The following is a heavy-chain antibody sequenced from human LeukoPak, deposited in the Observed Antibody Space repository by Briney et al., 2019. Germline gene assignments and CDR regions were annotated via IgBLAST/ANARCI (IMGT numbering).Heavy chain of an antibody. D-gene: IGHD6-13*01. CDR1: GYTFTSYG. Sequence: GASVKVSCKASGYTFTSYGISWVRQAPGQGLEWMGWISAYNGNTNYAQKLQGRVTMTTDTSTGTAYMELRSLRSDDTAVYYCARDLDDSRSWNGAIYYNYVLNVWAKGPRSPSP. J-gene: IGHJ6*02. CDR3: ARDLDDSRSWNGAIYYNYVLNV. V-gene: IGHV1-18*01. CDR2: ISAYNGNT.